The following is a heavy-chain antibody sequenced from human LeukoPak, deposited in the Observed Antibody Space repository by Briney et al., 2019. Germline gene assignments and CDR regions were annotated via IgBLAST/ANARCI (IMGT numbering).Heavy chain of an antibody. CDR3: ARGPRDSSSWYLNY. J-gene: IGHJ4*02. CDR2: INHTGNT. D-gene: IGHD6-13*01. CDR1: GACFSGYY. V-gene: IGHV4-34*01. Sequence: SETLSLTCAVYGACFSGYYWSWIRQPPGKGLEWIGEINHTGNTNYNPSLKSRVTISVDTSKNQFSLKLSSVTAADTAVYYCARGPRDSSSWYLNYWGQGTLVAVSS.